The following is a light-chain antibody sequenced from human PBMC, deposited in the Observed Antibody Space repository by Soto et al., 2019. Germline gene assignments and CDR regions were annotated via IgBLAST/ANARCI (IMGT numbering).Light chain of an antibody. CDR1: QSISIW. CDR3: QQYNGYSTWT. CDR2: DAS. V-gene: IGKV1-5*01. J-gene: IGKJ1*01. Sequence: DIHLTQSPSTLSASLGDRVTMACRSSQSISIWLAWYRQKPGKAPEVLVWDASSLQRGVPSRFSGSGSGTEFTLTISSLQPDDFATYYCQQYNGYSTWTFGQGTKVDIK.